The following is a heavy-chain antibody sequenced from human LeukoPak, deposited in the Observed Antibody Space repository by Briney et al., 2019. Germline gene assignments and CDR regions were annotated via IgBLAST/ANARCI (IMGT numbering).Heavy chain of an antibody. CDR1: GFTFSSYS. D-gene: IGHD3-22*01. CDR2: ISDSGANT. V-gene: IGHV3-23*01. Sequence: GGTLRLSCAASGFTFSSYSMSWVRQAPGKGLEWVSIISDSGANTYYADSVKGRFTISRDNSKNTLYLQMNSLRAEDTAVYYCANSPFYDSSRPQDYYNYYMDVWGKGTTVTISS. J-gene: IGHJ6*03. CDR3: ANSPFYDSSRPQDYYNYYMDV.